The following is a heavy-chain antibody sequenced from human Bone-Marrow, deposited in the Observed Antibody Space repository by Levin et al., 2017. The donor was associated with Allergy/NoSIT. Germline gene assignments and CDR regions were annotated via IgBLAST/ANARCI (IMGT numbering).Heavy chain of an antibody. CDR3: ASIQKQMTTVTQGVY. D-gene: IGHD4-17*01. CDR1: GFTVSSNY. V-gene: IGHV3-53*01. J-gene: IGHJ4*02. CDR2: IYSGGST. Sequence: GESLKISCAASGFTVSSNYMSWVRQAPGKGLEWVSVIYSGGSTYYADSVKGRFTISRDNSKNTLYLQMNSLRAEDTAVYYCASIQKQMTTVTQGVYWGQGTLVTVSS.